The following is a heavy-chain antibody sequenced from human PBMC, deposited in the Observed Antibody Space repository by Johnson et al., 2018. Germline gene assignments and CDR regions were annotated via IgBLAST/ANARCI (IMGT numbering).Heavy chain of an antibody. CDR1: GFNFSTYS. D-gene: IGHD4-17*01. CDR2: ISRSSSTI. CDR3: AINYGYVDY. J-gene: IGHJ4*02. V-gene: IGHV3-48*02. Sequence: VQLVQSGGGLVQPGGSLRLSCAASGFNFSTYSMNWVRQAPGKGLEWVSYISRSSSTIYYADSVKGRFTISRDSANNSLYLQMNSLRDEDTAVYYCAINYGYVDYWGQGTLVTVSS.